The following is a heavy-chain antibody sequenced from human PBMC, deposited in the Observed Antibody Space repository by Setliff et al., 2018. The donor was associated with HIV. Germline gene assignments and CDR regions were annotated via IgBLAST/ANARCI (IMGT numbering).Heavy chain of an antibody. V-gene: IGHV4-59*02. J-gene: IGHJ4*02. D-gene: IGHD6-13*01. CDR1: GGSVSSYY. Sequence: LSLTCTVSGGSVSSYYWSWIRQPPGKGLEWIGYIYYSGSTNYNPSLKSRVTVSVDTSKNQFSLKLGSVTAADTAVYYCARESPSSSWFYFDFWGQGTLVTVSS. CDR2: IYYSGST. CDR3: ARESPSSSWFYFDF.